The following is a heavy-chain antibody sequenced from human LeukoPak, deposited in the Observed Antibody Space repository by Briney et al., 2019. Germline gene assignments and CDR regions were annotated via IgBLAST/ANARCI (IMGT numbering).Heavy chain of an antibody. Sequence: SETLSLTCAVYGGSFSGYYWSWIRQPPGKGPEWIGEINHSGSTNYNPSLKSRVTISVDTSKNQFSLKLSSVTAADTAVYYCARGNDYSNYVDYWGQGTLVTVSS. J-gene: IGHJ4*02. CDR2: INHSGST. V-gene: IGHV4-34*01. D-gene: IGHD4-11*01. CDR1: GGSFSGYY. CDR3: ARGNDYSNYVDY.